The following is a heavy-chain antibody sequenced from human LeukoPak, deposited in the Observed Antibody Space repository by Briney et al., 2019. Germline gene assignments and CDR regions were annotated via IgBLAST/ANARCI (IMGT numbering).Heavy chain of an antibody. CDR1: GGSISNYY. CDR3: ARAAFDWLNSCFDP. D-gene: IGHD3-9*01. CDR2: IFNSGST. J-gene: IGHJ5*02. Sequence: SETLSLTCSGSGGSISNYYWSWIRQPPGKGLEWIGYIFNSGSTNYNPSLKSRVTISVDTSKNQFSLKLRSVTAADTAVYYCARAAFDWLNSCFDPWGQGTLVTVSS. V-gene: IGHV4-59*01.